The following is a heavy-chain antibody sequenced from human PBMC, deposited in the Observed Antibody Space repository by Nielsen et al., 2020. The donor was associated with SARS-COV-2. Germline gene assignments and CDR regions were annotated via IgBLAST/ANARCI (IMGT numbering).Heavy chain of an antibody. CDR1: GFIFSSCA. J-gene: IGHJ6*03. D-gene: IGHD1-26*01. Sequence: GRSLRLSCAVSGFIFSSCAMSWVRQAPGKSLEWVSTIRGSDSTYYADSVKGRFTISRDNSKNTLYLQMNSLRAEDTAVYYCAKDGPRVNSGSYDYYYYMDVWGKGTTVTVSS. CDR3: AKDGPRVNSGSYDYYYYMDV. V-gene: IGHV3-23*01. CDR2: IRGSDST.